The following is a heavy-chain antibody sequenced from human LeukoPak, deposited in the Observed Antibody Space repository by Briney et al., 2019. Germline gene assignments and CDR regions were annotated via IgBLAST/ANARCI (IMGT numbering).Heavy chain of an antibody. V-gene: IGHV1-69*04. CDR3: ARGQYQLLKPYPLYYYMDV. CDR2: IIPILGIA. D-gene: IGHD2-2*01. Sequence: EASVKVSCKASGGTFSSYAISWVRQAPGQGLEWMGRIIPILGIANYAQKFQGRVTITADESTSTAYMELSSLRSEDTAVYYCARGQYQLLKPYPLYYYMDVWGKGTTVTVSS. J-gene: IGHJ6*03. CDR1: GGTFSSYA.